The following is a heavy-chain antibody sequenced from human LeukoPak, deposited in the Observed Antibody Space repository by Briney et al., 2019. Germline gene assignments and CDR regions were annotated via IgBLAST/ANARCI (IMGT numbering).Heavy chain of an antibody. CDR3: ARLVRTYYGSGSPRNYYYYYYMDV. V-gene: IGHV4-34*01. J-gene: IGHJ6*03. CDR2: INHSGST. Sequence: ESSETLSLTCAVYGGSFSGYYWSWIRQPPGKGLEWIGEINHSGSTNYNPSLKSRVTISVDTSKNQFSLKLSSVTAADTAVYYCARLVRTYYGSGSPRNYYYYYYMDVWGKGTTVTVSS. D-gene: IGHD3-10*01. CDR1: GGSFSGYY.